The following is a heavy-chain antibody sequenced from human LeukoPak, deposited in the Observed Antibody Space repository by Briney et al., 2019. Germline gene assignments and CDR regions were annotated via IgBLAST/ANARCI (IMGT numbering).Heavy chain of an antibody. CDR1: GYSFTSYW. V-gene: IGHV5-51*01. D-gene: IGHD2-15*01. Sequence: HGESLKISCKGSGYSFTSYWIGWVRQMPGKGLEWMGIIYPGDSDTRYSPSFQGQVTISADKSISTAYLQWSSLKASDTAMYYCARPLRYCSGGSCYPYYFDYWGQGTLVTVSS. CDR3: ARPLRYCSGGSCYPYYFDY. CDR2: IYPGDSDT. J-gene: IGHJ4*02.